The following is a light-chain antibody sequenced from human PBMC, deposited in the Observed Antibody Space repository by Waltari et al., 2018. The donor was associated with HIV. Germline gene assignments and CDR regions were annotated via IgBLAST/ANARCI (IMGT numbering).Light chain of an antibody. V-gene: IGLV1-44*01. CDR3: AAWDDSLNGHVV. Sequence: QSVLTQPPSASGTPGQRVTISCSGSSSNIGINTVHWSLHLPGTAPKLLIYNNDQRPSGVPDRFSGSKSGTSASLAITGLQSDDEADYYCAAWDDSLNGHVVFGGGTKLTVL. CDR1: SSNIGINT. CDR2: NND. J-gene: IGLJ2*01.